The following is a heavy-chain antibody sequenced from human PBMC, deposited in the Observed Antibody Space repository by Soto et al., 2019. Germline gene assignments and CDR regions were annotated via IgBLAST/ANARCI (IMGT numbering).Heavy chain of an antibody. CDR3: ARDRDWNLDY. CDR1: GYTFSSFG. D-gene: IGHD1-1*01. Sequence: GASVKVSCKASGYTFSSFGFSWMRQAPGQGLEWMGWIYIDDTKYAQNLQGRVTMTTDTSTSTVYMELRSLRSDDTAVYYCARDRDWNLDYWGQGTLVTVS. CDR2: IYIDDT. V-gene: IGHV1-18*01. J-gene: IGHJ4*02.